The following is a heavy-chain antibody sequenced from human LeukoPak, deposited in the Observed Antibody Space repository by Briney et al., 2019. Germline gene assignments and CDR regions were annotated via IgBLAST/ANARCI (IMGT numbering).Heavy chain of an antibody. Sequence: SETLSLTCAVYGGSFSGYYWSWIRQPPGKGLEWIGEINHSGSTNYNPSLKSRVTISVDTSKNQFSLKLSSVTAADTAVYYCARVVRGTIFGVVITVYYYYYYMDVWGKGTTVTVSS. CDR1: GGSFSGYY. CDR2: INHSGST. D-gene: IGHD3-3*01. V-gene: IGHV4-34*01. J-gene: IGHJ6*03. CDR3: ARVVRGTIFGVVITVYYYYYYMDV.